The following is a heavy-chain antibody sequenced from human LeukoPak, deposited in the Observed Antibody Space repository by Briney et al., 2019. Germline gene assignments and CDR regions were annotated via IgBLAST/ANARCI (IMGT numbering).Heavy chain of an antibody. CDR3: VRMGIVVVVFDV. Sequence: GGSLRLSCAASGFTFSSYSMNWVRQAPGKGLEWVSSISSSSSYIYYADSVKGRFTISRDNAKNSLYLQMNSLRAEDTAVYYCVRMGIVVVVFDVWGKGTTVTVSS. CDR2: ISSSSSYI. V-gene: IGHV3-21*04. CDR1: GFTFSSYS. J-gene: IGHJ6*04. D-gene: IGHD2-15*01.